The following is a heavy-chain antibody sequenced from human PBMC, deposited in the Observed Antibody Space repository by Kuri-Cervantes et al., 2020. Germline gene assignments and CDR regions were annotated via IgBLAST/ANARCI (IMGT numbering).Heavy chain of an antibody. J-gene: IGHJ4*02. Sequence: GGSLRLSCAASGFTFSNAWMSWVRQAPGKGLEWVGRIKSKTDGGTTDYAAPVKGRFTISRDDSKNTLYLQMNSLRDEDTAVYYCARAVHQLLIDYWGQGTLVTVSS. CDR2: IKSKTDGGTT. CDR1: GFTFSNAW. CDR3: ARAVHQLLIDY. V-gene: IGHV3-15*01. D-gene: IGHD2-2*01.